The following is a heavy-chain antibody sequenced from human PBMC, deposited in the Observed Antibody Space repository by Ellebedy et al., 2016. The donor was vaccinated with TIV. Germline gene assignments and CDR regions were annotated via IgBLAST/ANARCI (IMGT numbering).Heavy chain of an antibody. CDR2: IYSGGST. Sequence: PGGSLRLSCAASGFTVSSNYMSWVRQAPGKGLEWVSVIYSGGSTYYADSVKGRFTISRDNSKNTPYLQMNSLRAEDTAVYYCARDRRVTRRGMDVWGQGTTVTVSS. D-gene: IGHD4-11*01. CDR1: GFTVSSNY. V-gene: IGHV3-53*01. CDR3: ARDRRVTRRGMDV. J-gene: IGHJ6*02.